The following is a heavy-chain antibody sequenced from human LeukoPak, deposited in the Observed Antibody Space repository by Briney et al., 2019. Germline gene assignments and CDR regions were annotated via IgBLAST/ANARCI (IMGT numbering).Heavy chain of an antibody. J-gene: IGHJ6*03. CDR3: ARDRYSSSWPQRYYYYMDV. D-gene: IGHD6-13*01. CDR2: IIPIFGTA. V-gene: IGHV1-69*06. Sequence: SVKASCKASGGTFSSYAISWVRQAPGQGLEWMGGIIPIFGTANYAQKFQGRVTITADKSTSTAYMELSSLRSEDTAVYYCARDRYSSSWPQRYYYYMDVWGKGTTVTVSS. CDR1: GGTFSSYA.